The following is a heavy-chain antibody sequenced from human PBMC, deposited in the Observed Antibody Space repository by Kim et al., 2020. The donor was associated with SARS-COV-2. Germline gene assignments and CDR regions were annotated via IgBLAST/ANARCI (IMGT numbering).Heavy chain of an antibody. D-gene: IGHD1-26*01. CDR2: IYYSGST. V-gene: IGHV4-31*03. Sequence: SETLSLTCTVSGGSISSGGYYWSWIRQHPGKGLEWIGYIYYSGSTYYNPSLKSRVTISVDTSKNQFSLKLSSVTAADTAVYYCARIVGAEINDAFDIWGQGTMVTVSS. CDR3: ARIVGAEINDAFDI. CDR1: GGSISSGGYY. J-gene: IGHJ3*02.